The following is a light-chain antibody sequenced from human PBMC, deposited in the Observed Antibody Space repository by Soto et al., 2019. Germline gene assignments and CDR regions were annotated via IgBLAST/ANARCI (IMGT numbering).Light chain of an antibody. CDR1: QTISRW. V-gene: IGKV1-5*01. J-gene: IGKJ5*01. CDR3: HSRA. CDR2: DAS. Sequence: DIQLTQTPSTLSASVGEEVTITCRASQTISRWLAWYQQKPGRAPKLLIYDASTLESGVPSRFSGSGSETEFTLTISRLQPDDFATYFCHSRAFGQGTRLE.